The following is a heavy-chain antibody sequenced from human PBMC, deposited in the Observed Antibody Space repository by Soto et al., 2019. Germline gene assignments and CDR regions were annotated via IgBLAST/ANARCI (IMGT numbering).Heavy chain of an antibody. J-gene: IGHJ5*02. Sequence: QVQLVQSGAEVKKPGASVKVSCKASGYTFTTHGISWVRQVPGQGLEWMGWVRGDNGHTNYAQSLQGRVTMTTDTSTNTAYMELRSLRPDDTDVYYCARDLGYCRSGTCYREWFDPWGQGTLVTVSS. CDR2: VRGDNGHT. CDR1: GYTFTTHG. V-gene: IGHV1-18*01. CDR3: ARDLGYCRSGTCYREWFDP. D-gene: IGHD2-15*01.